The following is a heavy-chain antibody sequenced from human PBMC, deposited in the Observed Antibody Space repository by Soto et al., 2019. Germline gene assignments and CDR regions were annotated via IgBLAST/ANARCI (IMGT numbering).Heavy chain of an antibody. D-gene: IGHD1-26*01. CDR3: PKVSPGEAGNRDCYYFRDV. CDR1: GFTFSSYA. V-gene: IGHV3-23*01. CDR2: ISGSGGST. J-gene: IGHJ6*03. Sequence: GGSLRLSCAASGFTFSSYAMSWVRQAPGKGLEWVSAISGSGGSTYYADSVKGRFTISRDNSKNTLYLQMNSLRAEDTAVYYCPKVSPGEAGNRDCYYFRDVCRKGCTGTAAS.